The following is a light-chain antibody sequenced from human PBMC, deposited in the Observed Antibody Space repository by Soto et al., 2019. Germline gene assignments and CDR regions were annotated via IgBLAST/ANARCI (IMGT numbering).Light chain of an antibody. Sequence: QSALTQPASVSRSPGQSITISCTGTSSDVGGYNDVSWYQQHPGKAPKLMIYDVSNRPSGVSNRFSGSNSGNTASLTISGLQAEDEADYYCSSYTSSSTFGVFGGGTKLTV. CDR1: SSDVGGYND. CDR3: SSYTSSSTFGV. V-gene: IGLV2-14*01. J-gene: IGLJ2*01. CDR2: DVS.